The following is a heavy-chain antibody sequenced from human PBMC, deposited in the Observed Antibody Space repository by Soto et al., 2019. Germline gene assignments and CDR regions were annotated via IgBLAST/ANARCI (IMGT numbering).Heavy chain of an antibody. CDR3: ARIKWGLDCSSGMDV. CDR1: GYTFSDYF. D-gene: IGHD2-21*02. J-gene: IGHJ6*02. V-gene: IGHV1-2*02. CDR2: INPKTAAT. Sequence: QVQLVQSGAEVRKSGASVKVSCKASGYTFSDYFIQWLRQAPGQGLEWVAWINPKTAATNYAKKFQDRVTVTSDTSLSTAYLELTGLRPDDTALYYCARIKWGLDCSSGMDVWGQGTAVSVSS.